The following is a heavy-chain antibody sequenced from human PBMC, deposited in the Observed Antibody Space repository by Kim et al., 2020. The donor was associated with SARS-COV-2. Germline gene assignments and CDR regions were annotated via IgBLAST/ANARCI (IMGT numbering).Heavy chain of an antibody. J-gene: IGHJ5*02. CDR3: ARAHSGSYWSWFDP. Sequence: GGSLRLSCAASGFTFSSYAMHWVRQAPGKGLEWVAVISYDGSNKYYADSVKGRFTISRENSKNTLYLQMNSLRAEDTAVYYCARAHSGSYWSWFDPWGQGTLVTVSS. CDR2: ISYDGSNK. CDR1: GFTFSSYA. D-gene: IGHD1-26*01. V-gene: IGHV3-30-3*01.